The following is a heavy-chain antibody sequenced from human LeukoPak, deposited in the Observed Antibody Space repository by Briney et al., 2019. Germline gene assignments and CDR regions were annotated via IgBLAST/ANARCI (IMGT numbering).Heavy chain of an antibody. Sequence: GASVKVSCKASGYTFTSYYMHWVRQAPGQGLEWMGIINPSGGSTSYAQKFQGRVTMTRDTSTSTVYMELSSLRSEDTAVYYCARGARGTVTTNAAFDIWGQGTMVTVSS. CDR3: ARGARGTVTTNAAFDI. V-gene: IGHV1-46*01. J-gene: IGHJ3*02. D-gene: IGHD4-17*01. CDR1: GYTFTSYY. CDR2: INPSGGST.